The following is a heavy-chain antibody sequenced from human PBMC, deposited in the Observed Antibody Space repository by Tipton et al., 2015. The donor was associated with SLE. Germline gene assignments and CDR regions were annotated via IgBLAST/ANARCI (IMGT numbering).Heavy chain of an antibody. V-gene: IGHV4-31*11. D-gene: IGHD3-10*01. Sequence: TLSLTCAVSGASISSGGYYWTWIRQRPGKGLEWIGHIHDSGSTYYNPSLRSRATISSDKSRNHFSLTLYAVTAADTAVYYCAREGGTLTSGTAFSIWGQGTMVTVSS. CDR2: IHDSGST. CDR1: GASISSGGYY. J-gene: IGHJ3*02. CDR3: AREGGTLTSGTAFSI.